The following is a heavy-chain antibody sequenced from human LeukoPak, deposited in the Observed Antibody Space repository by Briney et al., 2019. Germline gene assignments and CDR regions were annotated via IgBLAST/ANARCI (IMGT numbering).Heavy chain of an antibody. CDR1: GLTFDDYY. Sequence: GGSLRFSCAASGLTFDDYYMSWIRQAPGKGLEWVSYISHIGGYTAYADSVKGRFTISRDNTKNSLYLQMNSLRAEDTAVYYCASHGGHDFFDHWGQGSLVTVSS. V-gene: IGHV3-11*06. J-gene: IGHJ4*02. D-gene: IGHD5-12*01. CDR2: ISHIGGYT. CDR3: ASHGGHDFFDH.